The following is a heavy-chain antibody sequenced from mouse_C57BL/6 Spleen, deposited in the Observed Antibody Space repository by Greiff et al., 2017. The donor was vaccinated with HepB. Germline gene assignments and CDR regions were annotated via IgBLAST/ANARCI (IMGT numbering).Heavy chain of an antibody. CDR3: ARGMVTPAWFAY. J-gene: IGHJ3*01. CDR2: IYPGSGST. V-gene: IGHV1-55*01. D-gene: IGHD2-2*01. CDR1: GYTFTSYW. Sequence: QVQLQQPGAELVKPGAPVKMSCKASGYTFTSYWITWVKQRPGQGLEWIGDIYPGSGSTNYNEKFKSKATLTVDTSSSPAYMQLSSLTSEDSAVYYCARGMVTPAWFAYWGQGTLVTVSA.